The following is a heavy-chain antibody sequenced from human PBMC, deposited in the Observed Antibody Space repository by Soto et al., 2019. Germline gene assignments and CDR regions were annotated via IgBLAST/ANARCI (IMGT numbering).Heavy chain of an antibody. CDR2: MSGRGDTT. V-gene: IGHV3-23*01. CDR1: GFSLSNYG. CDR3: AKDLTSYASYGYYPIDPFDI. Sequence: LRLSCAASGFSLSNYGMNWVRQGPTKGLEWVSSMSGRGDTTYYSDSVRGRFSISRDISKNTLYLEMSSLRVEDTAIYYCAKDLTSYASYGYYPIDPFDIWGQGTRVTVSS. D-gene: IGHD3-22*01. J-gene: IGHJ3*02.